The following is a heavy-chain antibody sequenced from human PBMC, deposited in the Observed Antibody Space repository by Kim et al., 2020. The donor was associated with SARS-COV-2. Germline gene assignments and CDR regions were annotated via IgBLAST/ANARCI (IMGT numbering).Heavy chain of an antibody. CDR3: ARTRPVYSSSWYRGRGGWFDP. CDR2: ISSSSSTI. Sequence: GGSLRLSCAASGFTFSSYSMNWVRQAPGKGLEWVSYISSSSSTIYYADSVKGRFTISRDNAKNSLYLQMNSLRAEDTAVYYCARTRPVYSSSWYRGRGGWFDPWGQGTLVTVSS. D-gene: IGHD6-13*01. V-gene: IGHV3-48*04. J-gene: IGHJ5*02. CDR1: GFTFSSYS.